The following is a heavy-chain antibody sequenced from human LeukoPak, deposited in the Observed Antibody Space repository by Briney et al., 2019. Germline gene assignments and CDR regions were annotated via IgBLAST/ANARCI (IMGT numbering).Heavy chain of an antibody. CDR2: ISSSNGDI. Sequence: GGSLRLSCAASGFVFSTHSMNWVRQAPGKGLEWVSWISSSNGDIYYADSVRGRFTISRDDAKNSLYLQMNSLRAEDTAVYYCVRDADGGNSWFDSWGQGTLGTVSS. J-gene: IGHJ5*01. V-gene: IGHV3-21*01. CDR3: VRDADGGNSWFDS. CDR1: GFVFSTHS. D-gene: IGHD4-23*01.